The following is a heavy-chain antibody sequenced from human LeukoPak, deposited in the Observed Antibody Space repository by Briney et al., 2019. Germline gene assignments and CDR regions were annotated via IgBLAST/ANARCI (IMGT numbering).Heavy chain of an antibody. Sequence: PSETLSLTCTVSGGSLSSSSTSYWGWVRQPPGKGLEWIGSMNYGGASHYNPSLKSRGTISVDTSKNQFSLKLSSVTAADTAVYYCARDYYDSSGYYFGPRSYYYMDVWGKGTTVTVSS. CDR1: GGSLSSSSTSY. CDR3: ARDYYDSSGYYFGPRSYYYMDV. CDR2: MNYGGAS. D-gene: IGHD3-22*01. J-gene: IGHJ6*03. V-gene: IGHV4-39*07.